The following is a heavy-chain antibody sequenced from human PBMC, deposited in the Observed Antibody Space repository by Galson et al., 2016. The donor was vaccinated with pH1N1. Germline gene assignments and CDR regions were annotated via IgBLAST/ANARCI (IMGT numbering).Heavy chain of an antibody. CDR3: ARGGLGVHYYDSSGPVDY. J-gene: IGHJ4*02. CDR2: ISSSGVYT. CDR1: GFTFSDYH. Sequence: SLRLSCAASGFTFSDYHLSWIRQAPGKGLEWISYISSSGVYTSYADSVKGRFTISGDYAKKSLYLQMNSLRAEDTAVYYCARGGLGVHYYDSSGPVDYWGQGTLSPSPQ. D-gene: IGHD3-22*01. V-gene: IGHV3-11*06.